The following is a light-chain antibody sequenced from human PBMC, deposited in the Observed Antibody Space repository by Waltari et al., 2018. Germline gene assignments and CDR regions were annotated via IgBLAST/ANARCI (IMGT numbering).Light chain of an antibody. J-gene: IGKJ1*01. CDR1: LSIGSS. CDR2: RAS. Sequence: ETVVTQSPATLSVSPGERATLSYTTSLSIGSSLAWYQQKPGQAPRLLIYRASTRATGIPARFSGSGSETEFTLTISSLQSEDFAVYYCQQYNNWPPGTFGQGTKVEI. V-gene: IGKV3-15*01. CDR3: QQYNNWPPGT.